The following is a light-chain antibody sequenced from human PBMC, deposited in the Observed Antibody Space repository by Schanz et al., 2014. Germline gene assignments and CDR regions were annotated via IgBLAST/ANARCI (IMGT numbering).Light chain of an antibody. CDR3: ASYTSTSIVV. CDR2: EGS. CDR1: SSDVGNYNY. V-gene: IGLV2-14*01. Sequence: QSVLTQPASVSGSPGQSVTISCTGTSSDVGNYNYVSWYQHHPGKAPKLMIYEGSKRPSGVSNRFSGSKSGNTASLTISGLQAEDEADYYCASYTSTSIVVFGGGTKLTVL. J-gene: IGLJ2*01.